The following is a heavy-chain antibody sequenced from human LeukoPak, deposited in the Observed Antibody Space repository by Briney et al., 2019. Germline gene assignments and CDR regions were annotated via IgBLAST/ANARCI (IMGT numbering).Heavy chain of an antibody. CDR2: IIPILGIA. CDR3: ARFASSGWSDY. CDR1: GGTFSSYT. V-gene: IGHV1-69*02. D-gene: IGHD6-19*01. J-gene: IGHJ4*02. Sequence: SVKVSCKASGGTFSSYTISWVRQAPGQGLEWMGRIIPILGIANYAQKFQGRVTITADKSTSTAYMELSSPRSEDTAVYYCARFASSGWSDYWGQGTLVTVSS.